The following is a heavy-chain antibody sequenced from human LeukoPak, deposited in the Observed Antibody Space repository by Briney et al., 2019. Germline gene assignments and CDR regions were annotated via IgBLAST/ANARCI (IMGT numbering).Heavy chain of an antibody. J-gene: IGHJ5*02. CDR1: GGSISSYY. D-gene: IGHD5-12*01. V-gene: IGHV4-59*01. CDR2: FYYSGST. CDR3: ARGNSGYDPGWFDP. Sequence: SETLSLTCAVSGGSISSYYWSWIRQPPGKGLEWIGFFYYSGSTNYNPSLKSRVTISVDTSKNHFSLKLSSVTAADTAVYYCARGNSGYDPGWFDPWGQGTLVTVSS.